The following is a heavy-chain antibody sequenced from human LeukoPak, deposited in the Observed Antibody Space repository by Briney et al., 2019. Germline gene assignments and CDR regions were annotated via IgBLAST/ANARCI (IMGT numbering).Heavy chain of an antibody. D-gene: IGHD6-13*01. Sequence: PGGSLRLSCAASGFTFSSYEMNWVRQAPGKGLEWVSYIRSSGSTMYYADSVKGRFTISRDNTKNLLYLQMNSLRAEDTAVYYCARDPGRSSSWYFDYWGQGTLVTVSS. J-gene: IGHJ4*02. V-gene: IGHV3-48*03. CDR2: IRSSGSTM. CDR3: ARDPGRSSSWYFDY. CDR1: GFTFSSYE.